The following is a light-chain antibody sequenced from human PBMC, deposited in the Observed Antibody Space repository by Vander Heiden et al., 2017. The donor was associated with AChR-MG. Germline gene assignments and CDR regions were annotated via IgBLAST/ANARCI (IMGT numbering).Light chain of an antibody. V-gene: IGKV1-NL1*01. CDR3: QQEDGTPQT. CDR2: SAS. J-gene: IGKJ1*01. CDR1: QGIANS. Sequence: DIQMTQSPSSLSASRGDRVTITCRASQGIANSLAWYQQKPGKAPRLLVHSASKLQSGVPSRFSGSGSGTFYILTINTLQPEDFATYFCQQEDGTPQTFGQRTKVDLK.